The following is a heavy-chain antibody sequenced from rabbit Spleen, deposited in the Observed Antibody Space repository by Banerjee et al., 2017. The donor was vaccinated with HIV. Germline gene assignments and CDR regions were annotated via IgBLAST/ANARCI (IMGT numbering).Heavy chain of an antibody. D-gene: IGHD1-1*01. J-gene: IGHJ6*01. V-gene: IGHV1S40*01. CDR2: IDTGSSGFT. Sequence: QSLEESGGDLVKPGASLTLTCIASGVSFSGDSYMCWVRQAPGRGLEWIACIDTGSSGFTYCASWAKGRFTISKTSATTVTLQMTSLTAADTATYFCARDTSSSFSSYGMDLWGQGTLVTVS. CDR3: ARDTSSSFSSYGMDL. CDR1: GVSFSGDSY.